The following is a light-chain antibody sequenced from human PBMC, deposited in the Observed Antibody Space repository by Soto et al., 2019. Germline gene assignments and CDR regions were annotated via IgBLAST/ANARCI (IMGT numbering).Light chain of an antibody. V-gene: IGLV2-14*03. CDR3: SSYTRSSSVI. CDR1: SSDIGAYAY. Sequence: QSVLTQPASVSGSPGQSIAISCTGTSSDIGAYAYVSWYQQHPGKIPKLTVFDVNYRPSGVSSRFSGSKSGNTASLTISGLQAEDEADYYCSSYTRSSSVIFGGGTKVTVL. J-gene: IGLJ2*01. CDR2: DVN.